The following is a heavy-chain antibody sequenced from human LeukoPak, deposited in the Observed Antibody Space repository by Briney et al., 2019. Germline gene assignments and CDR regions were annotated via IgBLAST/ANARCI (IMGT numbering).Heavy chain of an antibody. Sequence: SETLSLTCTVSGGSISSYYWSWIRQPAGKGLEWIGRIYTSGSTNYNPSLKSRVTMSVDTSKNQFSLKLSSVTAADTAVYYCARNLYYDSSGYQDYFDYWGQGTLVTVSS. V-gene: IGHV4-4*07. CDR2: IYTSGST. D-gene: IGHD3-22*01. CDR1: GGSISSYY. J-gene: IGHJ4*02. CDR3: ARNLYYDSSGYQDYFDY.